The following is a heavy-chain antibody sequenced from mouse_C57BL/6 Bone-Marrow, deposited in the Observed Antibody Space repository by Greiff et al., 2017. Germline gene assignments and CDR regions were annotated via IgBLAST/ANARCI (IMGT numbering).Heavy chain of an antibody. D-gene: IGHD2-3*01. V-gene: IGHV5-4*01. CDR3: ARAPDGYYDAMDY. CDR1: GFTFSSYA. Sequence: EVHLVESGGGLVKPGGSLKLSCAASGFTFSSYAMSWVRQTPEKRLEWVATISDGGSYTYYPDNVKGRFTISRDNAKNNLYLQMSHLKSEATAMYYCARAPDGYYDAMDYWGQGTSVTVSS. CDR2: ISDGGSYT. J-gene: IGHJ4*01.